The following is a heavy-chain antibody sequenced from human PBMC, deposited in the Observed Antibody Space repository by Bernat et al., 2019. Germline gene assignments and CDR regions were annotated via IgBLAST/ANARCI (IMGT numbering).Heavy chain of an antibody. V-gene: IGHV3-30*03. D-gene: IGHD5-18*01. J-gene: IGHJ3*02. CDR2: ISYDGSNK. CDR3: ARDNGYSNGHGFDI. CDR1: GFTFSSYG. Sequence: QVQLVESGGGVVQPGRSLRLSCAASGFTFSSYGMHWVRQAPGKGLEWVAVISYDGSNKYYADSVKGRFTISRDNSKNTLYLEMNSLRVEDTAVYYCARDNGYSNGHGFDIWGQGTMVTVSS.